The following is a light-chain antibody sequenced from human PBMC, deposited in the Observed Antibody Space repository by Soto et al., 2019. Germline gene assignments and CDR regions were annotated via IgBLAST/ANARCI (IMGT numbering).Light chain of an antibody. CDR3: QQANSFPYT. CDR2: GAS. V-gene: IGKV1-39*01. J-gene: IGKJ2*01. Sequence: DIQMTQYPSSLSASVGDRITITCRASQSISSYLNWYQHKPGKAPKLLIYGASSLQSGVPSRFSGSGSGTDFTLTISSLQPEDFATYYCQQANSFPYTFGQGTKLEIK. CDR1: QSISSY.